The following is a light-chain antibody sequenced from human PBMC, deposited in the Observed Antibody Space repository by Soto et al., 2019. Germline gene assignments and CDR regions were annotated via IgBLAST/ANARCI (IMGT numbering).Light chain of an antibody. CDR1: SSDVGGYDY. V-gene: IGLV2-14*01. Sequence: QSALTQPASVSGSPGQSITISCTGTSSDVGGYDYVSWYQQYPGKAPTLMIYEVNNRPSGVSTRFPGSKSGNTASLTISGLQAEDEADYYCTSYTSSSVNWVFGGGTKLTVL. CDR2: EVN. CDR3: TSYTSSSVNWV. J-gene: IGLJ3*02.